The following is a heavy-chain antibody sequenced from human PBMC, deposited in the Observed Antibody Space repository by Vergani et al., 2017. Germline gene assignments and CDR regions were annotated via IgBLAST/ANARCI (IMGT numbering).Heavy chain of an antibody. D-gene: IGHD6-19*01. Sequence: EVQLVESGGGLVQPGRSLRLSCAASGFTFDDYAMHWVRQAPGKGLEWVSGISWNSGSKGYADSVKGRFTISRDNAKNSLYLQMNSLRAEDTALYYCAKGGVLGSGRYNWFDPWGQGTLVTVSS. CDR2: ISWNSGSK. CDR3: AKGGVLGSGRYNWFDP. CDR1: GFTFDDYA. V-gene: IGHV3-9*01. J-gene: IGHJ5*02.